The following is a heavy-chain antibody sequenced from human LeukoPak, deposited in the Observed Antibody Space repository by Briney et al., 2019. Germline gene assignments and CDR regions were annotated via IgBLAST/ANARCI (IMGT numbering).Heavy chain of an antibody. Sequence: ASVKLSCKAFGYTFSGYYMHWVRQAPGQGLEWMGWINPNSGGTNYAQKFQGRVTMTRDTSISTAYMELSRLRSDDTAVYYCARDRYSSGWYGGCFDYWGQGTLVTVSS. V-gene: IGHV1-2*02. CDR3: ARDRYSSGWYGGCFDY. CDR1: GYTFSGYY. J-gene: IGHJ4*02. D-gene: IGHD6-19*01. CDR2: INPNSGGT.